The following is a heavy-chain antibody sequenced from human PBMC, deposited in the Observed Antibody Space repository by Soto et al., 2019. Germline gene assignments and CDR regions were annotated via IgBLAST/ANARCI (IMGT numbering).Heavy chain of an antibody. CDR2: MNPNSGNT. V-gene: IGHV1-8*01. CDR3: ARENSWNYGLTWAYGMDV. J-gene: IGHJ6*02. Sequence: ASVKVSCKASGYTFTSYDINWVRQATGQGLEWMGWMNPNSGNTGYTQKFQGRVTMTRDTSISTAYMELSSPTSEDTAVYYCARENSWNYGLTWAYGMDVWGQGTTVTVSS. CDR1: GYTFTSYD. D-gene: IGHD1-7*01.